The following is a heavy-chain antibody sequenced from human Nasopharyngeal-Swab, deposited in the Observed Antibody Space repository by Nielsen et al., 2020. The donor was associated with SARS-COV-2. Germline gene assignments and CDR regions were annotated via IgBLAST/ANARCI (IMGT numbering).Heavy chain of an antibody. J-gene: IGHJ4*02. CDR2: IKQSGSEQ. CDR3: ARYCSTTSCPRGFDY. V-gene: IGHV3-7*01. CDR1: GFTFSSYW. D-gene: IGHD2-2*01. Sequence: GGSLRLSCAASGFTFSSYWMSWVRQAPGKGLEWLAHIKQSGSEQYYVDSVKGRFTISRDNAKNSLFLQMNSLRAADTAVYYCARYCSTTSCPRGFDYWGQGTLVTVSS.